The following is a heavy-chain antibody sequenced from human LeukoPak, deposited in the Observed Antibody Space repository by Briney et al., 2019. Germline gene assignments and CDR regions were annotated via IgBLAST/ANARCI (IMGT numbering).Heavy chain of an antibody. J-gene: IGHJ6*02. CDR2: IYYSGST. V-gene: IGHV4-31*03. Sequence: PSETLSLTCTVSGGSISSGGYYWSWIRQHPGKGLEWIGYIYYSGSTYYNPSLKSRVTISVDTSKNQFSLKLSSVTAADTAMYYCARDRSPEGYYDSSHWDYYHGMDVWGQGTTVTVSS. CDR1: GGSISSGGYY. D-gene: IGHD3-22*01. CDR3: ARDRSPEGYYDSSHWDYYHGMDV.